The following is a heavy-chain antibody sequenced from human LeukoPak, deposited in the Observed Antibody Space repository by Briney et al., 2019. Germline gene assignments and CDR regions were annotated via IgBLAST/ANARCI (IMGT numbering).Heavy chain of an antibody. Sequence: GGSLRLSCAASGFTSSSYAMSWVRQAPGKGLEWVSYISSSSTTIYYADSVKGRFTISRDNAKNSLYLQINSLRDEDTAVYYCARDAQHLVDLYYYYYYMDVWGKGTTVTVSS. D-gene: IGHD6-13*01. J-gene: IGHJ6*03. V-gene: IGHV3-48*02. CDR2: ISSSSTTI. CDR1: GFTSSSYA. CDR3: ARDAQHLVDLYYYYYYMDV.